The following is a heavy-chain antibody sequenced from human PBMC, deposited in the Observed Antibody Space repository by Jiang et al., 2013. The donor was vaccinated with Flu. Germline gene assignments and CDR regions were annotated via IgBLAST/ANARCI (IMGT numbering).Heavy chain of an antibody. Sequence: GRSRRDSPRAASGFTFSSYGMHWVRQAPGKGLEWVAVIWYDGSNKYYADSVKGRFTISRDNSKNTLYLQMNSLRAEDTAVYYCARAPPPLRYFDWLFDGMDVWGQGTTVTVSS. CDR3: ARAPPPLRYFDWLFDGMDV. CDR2: IWYDGSNK. D-gene: IGHD3-9*01. V-gene: IGHV3-33*01. J-gene: IGHJ6*02. CDR1: GFTFSSYG.